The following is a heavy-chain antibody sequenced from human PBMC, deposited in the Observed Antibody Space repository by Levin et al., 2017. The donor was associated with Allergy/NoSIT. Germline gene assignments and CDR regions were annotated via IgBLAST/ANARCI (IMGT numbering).Heavy chain of an antibody. CDR1: GFTFSSYG. CDR3: AKDGSSATLRYESGV. V-gene: IGHV3-30*18. D-gene: IGHD6-6*01. CDR2: ISYDGSNK. J-gene: IGHJ6*02. Sequence: GGSLRLSCAASGFTFSSYGMHWVRQAPGKGLEWVAVISYDGSNKYYADSVKGRFTISRDNSKNTLYLQMNSLRAEDTAVYYCAKDGSSATLRYESGVWGQGTTVTVSS.